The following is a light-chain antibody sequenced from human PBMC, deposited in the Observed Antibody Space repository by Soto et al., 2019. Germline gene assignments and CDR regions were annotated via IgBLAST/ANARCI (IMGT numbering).Light chain of an antibody. CDR1: QSVSTF. Sequence: EILMTQSTATLSVSPGERAALSCRVSQSVSTFLAWYQHKPGQAPRLLIYGASTRATGIPARFSGSGSGTEFTLTISSLQSEDSAVYYCQQYTHWPWTFGQGTKVEIK. CDR3: QQYTHWPWT. V-gene: IGKV3-15*01. CDR2: GAS. J-gene: IGKJ1*01.